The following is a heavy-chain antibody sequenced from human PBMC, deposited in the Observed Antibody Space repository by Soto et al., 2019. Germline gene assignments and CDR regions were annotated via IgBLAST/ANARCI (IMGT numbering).Heavy chain of an antibody. CDR1: GFTFSSYA. V-gene: IGHV3-23*01. CDR2: ISGSGGST. Sequence: GGSLRLSCAASGFTFSSYAMSWVRQAPGKGLEWVSAISGSGGSTYYADSVKGRFTISRDNAKNSLYLQMNSLRAEDTALYYCVRQWRSITIFVGYMDVWGKGTTVTVSS. J-gene: IGHJ6*03. D-gene: IGHD3-3*01. CDR3: VRQWRSITIFVGYMDV.